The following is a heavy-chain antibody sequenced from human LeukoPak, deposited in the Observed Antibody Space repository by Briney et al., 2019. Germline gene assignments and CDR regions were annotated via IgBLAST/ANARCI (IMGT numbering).Heavy chain of an antibody. CDR1: GGPISSGGYS. D-gene: IGHD1-7*01. J-gene: IGHJ4*02. CDR3: ASGITGTTVDY. Sequence: PSETLSLTCAVSGGPISSGGYSWSWIRQPPGKGLEWIGYIYHSGSTYYNPSLKSRVTISVDRSKNQFSLKLSSVTAADTAVYYCASGITGTTVDYWGQGTQVTVSS. CDR2: IYHSGST. V-gene: IGHV4-30-2*01.